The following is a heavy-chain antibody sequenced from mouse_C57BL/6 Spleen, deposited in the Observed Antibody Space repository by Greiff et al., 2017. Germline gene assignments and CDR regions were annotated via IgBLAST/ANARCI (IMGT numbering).Heavy chain of an antibody. CDR3: ARLGIPYYFDY. CDR2: IDPSDSYT. D-gene: IGHD2-14*01. V-gene: IGHV1-69*01. Sequence: VQLQQPGAELVMPGASVKLSCKASGYTFTSYWMHWVKQRPGQGLEWIGEIDPSDSYTNYNQKFKGKSTLTVDKSSSTAYMQLSSLTSEDSAVYYCARLGIPYYFDYWGQGTTLTVSS. J-gene: IGHJ2*01. CDR1: GYTFTSYW.